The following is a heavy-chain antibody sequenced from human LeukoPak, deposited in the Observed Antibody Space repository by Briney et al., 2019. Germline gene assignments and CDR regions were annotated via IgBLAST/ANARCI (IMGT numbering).Heavy chain of an antibody. CDR2: ISAYNGNT. CDR3: ARGYYCGSGSYWHRLDSGEFDY. V-gene: IGHV1-18*01. Sequence: ASVKVSCKASGYTFTSYGISWVRQAPGQGLEWMGWISAYNGNTNYAQKLQGRVTMTTDTSTSTAYMELRSLRSDDTAVYYCARGYYCGSGSYWHRLDSGEFDYWGQGTLVTVSS. J-gene: IGHJ4*02. D-gene: IGHD3-10*01. CDR1: GYTFTSYG.